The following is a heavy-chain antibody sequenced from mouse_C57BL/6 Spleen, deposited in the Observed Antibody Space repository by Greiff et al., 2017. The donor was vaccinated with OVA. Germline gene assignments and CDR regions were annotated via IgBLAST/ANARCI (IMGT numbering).Heavy chain of an antibody. CDR3: ARNLDY. J-gene: IGHJ2*01. CDR1: GFTFSSYG. V-gene: IGHV5-6*01. Sequence: EVNLVDSGGDLVKPGGSLKLSCAASGFTFSSYGMSWVRQTPDKRLEWVATISSGGSYTYYPDSVKGRFTISRDNAKNTLYLQMSSLKSEDTAMYYCARNLDYWGQGTTLTVSS. CDR2: ISSGGSYT.